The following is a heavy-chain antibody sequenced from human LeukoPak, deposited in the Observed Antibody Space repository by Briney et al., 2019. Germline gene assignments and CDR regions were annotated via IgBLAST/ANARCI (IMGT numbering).Heavy chain of an antibody. Sequence: GGSLRLSCAASGFSFTTYSMNWVRQAPGKGLEWVSFISDSGRVTYYADSVKGRFTISRDTATNSLYLQMSSLRAEDTAVYYCGRDRRQIYYGVDVWGQGTTVTVSS. CDR3: GRDRRQIYYGVDV. CDR2: ISDSGRVT. V-gene: IGHV3-48*01. CDR1: GFSFTTYS. J-gene: IGHJ6*02.